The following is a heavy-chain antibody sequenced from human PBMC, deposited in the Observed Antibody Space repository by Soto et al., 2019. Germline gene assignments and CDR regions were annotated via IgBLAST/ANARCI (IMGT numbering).Heavy chain of an antibody. CDR1: GFTFSSYA. V-gene: IGHV3-23*01. J-gene: IGHJ6*02. Sequence: GGSLRLSCAASGFTFSSYAMSWVRLAPGKGLEWVSAISGSGTNTYYADSVKGRFTISRDNSKNTLYLQMNSLRAEDTAVYYCAKGLLPSGPHYYNMDVWGQGTTVTVSS. CDR3: AKGLLPSGPHYYNMDV. CDR2: ISGSGTNT. D-gene: IGHD3-10*01.